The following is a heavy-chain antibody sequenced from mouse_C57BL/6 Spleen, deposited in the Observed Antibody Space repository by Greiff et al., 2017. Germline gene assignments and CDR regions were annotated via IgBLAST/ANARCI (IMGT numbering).Heavy chain of an antibody. CDR1: GYTFTSYW. CDR2: IDPSDSET. Sequence: QVQLQQPGAELVRPGSSVKLSCKASGYTFTSYWMHWVQQRPIKGLEWIGNIDPSDSETHYNQKFKDKATLTVDKSSSAAYMQLSSLTSEYSAVYYCARTYCYGMPYYFDYWGQGTTLTVSS. CDR3: ARTYCYGMPYYFDY. V-gene: IGHV1-52*01. J-gene: IGHJ2*01. D-gene: IGHD1-1*01.